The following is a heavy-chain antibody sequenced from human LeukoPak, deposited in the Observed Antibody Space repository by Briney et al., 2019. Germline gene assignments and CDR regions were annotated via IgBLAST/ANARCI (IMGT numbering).Heavy chain of an antibody. Sequence: ASVKVSCKASGYTFTDYYVHWLRQAPGQGLEWMGWINPNSGDTEYEQKFQGRVTMTRDTSISTAYMDLNRLRSDDTAIYYCARGGMVTTFLGYFDYWGQGTLVTVSS. D-gene: IGHD4-17*01. J-gene: IGHJ4*02. V-gene: IGHV1-2*02. CDR2: INPNSGDT. CDR1: GYTFTDYY. CDR3: ARGGMVTTFLGYFDY.